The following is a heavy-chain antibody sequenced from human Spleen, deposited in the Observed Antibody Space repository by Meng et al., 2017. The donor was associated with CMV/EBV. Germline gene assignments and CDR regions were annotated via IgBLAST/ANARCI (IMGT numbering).Heavy chain of an antibody. D-gene: IGHD1-1*01. CDR3: ARDQNWNYFDY. CDR2: IWYDGSNK. V-gene: IGHV3-33*01. Sequence: LSCAASGFTFSSYGMHWVRQAPGKGLEWVALIWYDGSNKYYADSVKGRFTISRDNSKNTLYLQINSLTVEDTAVFYCARDQNWNYFDYWGQGTLVTVSS. CDR1: GFTFSSYG. J-gene: IGHJ4*02.